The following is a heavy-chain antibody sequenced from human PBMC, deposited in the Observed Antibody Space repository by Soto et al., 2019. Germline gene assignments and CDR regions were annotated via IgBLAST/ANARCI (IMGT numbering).Heavy chain of an antibody. CDR2: ISYDGSNK. V-gene: IGHV3-30*18. Sequence: QVQLVESGGGVVQPGRSLRLSCAASGFTFSSYGMHWVRQAPGKGLEWVAVISYDGSNKYYADSVKGRFTISRDNYKNTRYLQMNSLRAEDTAVYYCAKDAGAAPGYYYGMDVWGQGTTVTVSS. CDR3: AKDAGAAPGYYYGMDV. D-gene: IGHD3-10*01. CDR1: GFTFSSYG. J-gene: IGHJ6*02.